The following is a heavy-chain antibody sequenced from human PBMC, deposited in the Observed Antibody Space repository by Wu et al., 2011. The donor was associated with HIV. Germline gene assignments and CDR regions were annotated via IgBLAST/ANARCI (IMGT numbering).Heavy chain of an antibody. J-gene: IGHJ5*02. D-gene: IGHD3-22*01. Sequence: QVQLVQSGAEVKKPGASAKVSCKASGYTFSGYHIHWIRQPPGKGLEWIGYIYYSGSTNYNPSLKSRVTISVDTSKNQFSLKLSSVTAADTAVYYCARGNLDRGIYYDSTPVDNWFDPWGQGTLVTVSS. CDR2: IYYSGST. V-gene: IGHV4-59*07. CDR1: GYTFSGYH. CDR3: ARGNLDRGIYYDSTPVDNWFDP.